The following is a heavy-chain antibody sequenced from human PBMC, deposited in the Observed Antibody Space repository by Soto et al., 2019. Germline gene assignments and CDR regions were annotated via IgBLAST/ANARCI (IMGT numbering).Heavy chain of an antibody. D-gene: IGHD2-15*01. J-gene: IGHJ6*02. Sequence: QVQLQESGPGLVKPSGTLFLTCAVSGGSISSSNWWSWVRQPPGKGLEWIGEIYDSGSTNHNPSLTSRVTIAGDKSQNQFSLKLSSVTAADTAVYYCARAGRGYCSGGSCYSGLHGMDVWGQGTTVTVSS. V-gene: IGHV4-4*02. CDR1: GGSISSSNW. CDR3: ARAGRGYCSGGSCYSGLHGMDV. CDR2: IYDSGST.